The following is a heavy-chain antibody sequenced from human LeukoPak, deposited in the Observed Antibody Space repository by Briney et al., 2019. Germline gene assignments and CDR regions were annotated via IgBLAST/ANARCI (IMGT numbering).Heavy chain of an antibody. CDR3: AKGLVSSTWYGGADY. J-gene: IGHJ4*02. Sequence: PGGSLRLSCAVSDFTFSNFAMNWVRQAPGKGLEWVSGISGSADSTHYADSVKGRFTISRDNSKNTLYLQMNSLRAEDTAVYYCAKGLVSSTWYGGADYWGQGTLVTVSS. V-gene: IGHV3-23*01. CDR2: ISGSADST. D-gene: IGHD6-13*01. CDR1: DFTFSNFA.